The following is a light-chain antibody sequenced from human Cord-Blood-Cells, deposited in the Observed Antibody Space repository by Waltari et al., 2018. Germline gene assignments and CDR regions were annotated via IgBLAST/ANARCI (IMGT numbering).Light chain of an antibody. CDR3: QQYNNWGWT. V-gene: IGKV3-15*01. CDR1: QSVSSN. Sequence: EIGMTQSPATLSVSPGERATLSCRASQSVSSNLAWYQQKPGQAPRLLIYGASTRATGIPARFSGSGSGTEFTLTISSLQSEDFAVYYCQQYNNWGWTFGQGTKVEIK. CDR2: GAS. J-gene: IGKJ1*01.